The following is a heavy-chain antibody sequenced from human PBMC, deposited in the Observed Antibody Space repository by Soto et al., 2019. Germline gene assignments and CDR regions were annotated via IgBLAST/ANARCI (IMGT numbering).Heavy chain of an antibody. CDR3: ARKYYDFWSGYYSGYYYYGMDV. Sequence: ASVKVSCKASGYTFTSYDINWVRQATGQGLEWMGWMNPNSGNTGYAQKFQGRVTMTRNTSISTAYMELSSLRSEDTAVYYCARKYYDFWSGYYSGYYYYGMDVWGQGTTVTSP. CDR1: GYTFTSYD. V-gene: IGHV1-8*01. D-gene: IGHD3-3*01. CDR2: MNPNSGNT. J-gene: IGHJ6*02.